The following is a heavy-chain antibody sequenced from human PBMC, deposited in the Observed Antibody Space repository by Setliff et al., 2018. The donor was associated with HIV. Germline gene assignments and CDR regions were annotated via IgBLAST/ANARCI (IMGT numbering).Heavy chain of an antibody. Sequence: SETLSLTCTVSGGSISTSRYYWGWIRQPPGKGLEWIGEINHSGSTNYNPSLKSRVTVSLDTSQNQLSLNLSSVTAADTAVYYCARSRPRSMDFYMDVWGKGTTVTVSS. CDR2: INHSGST. CDR3: ARSRPRSMDFYMDV. CDR1: GGSISTSRYY. J-gene: IGHJ6*03. V-gene: IGHV4-39*07. D-gene: IGHD2-8*01.